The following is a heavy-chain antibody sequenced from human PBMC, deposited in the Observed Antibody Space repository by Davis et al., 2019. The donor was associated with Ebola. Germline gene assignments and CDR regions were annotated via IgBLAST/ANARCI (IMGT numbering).Heavy chain of an antibody. D-gene: IGHD5-12*01. V-gene: IGHV4-4*02. CDR1: GGSISSSHW. J-gene: IGHJ4*02. CDR3: AGEGIVATIIGY. Sequence: SETLSLTCAVSGGSISSSHWWSWVRQPPGKGLAWIGEIYHSGSTNSNPSLKSRVTISVDTSKNQFSLKLSSVTAADTAVYYCAGEGIVATIIGYWGQGTLVTVSS. CDR2: IYHSGST.